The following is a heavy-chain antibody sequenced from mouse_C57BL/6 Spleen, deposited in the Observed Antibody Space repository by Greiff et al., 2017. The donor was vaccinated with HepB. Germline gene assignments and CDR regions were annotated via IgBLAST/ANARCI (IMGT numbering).Heavy chain of an antibody. V-gene: IGHV1-78*01. Sequence: VKLQQSDAELVKPGASVKISCKVSGYTFTDHTIHWMKQRPEQGLEWIGYIYPRDGSTKYNEKFKGKATLTADKSSSTAYMQLNSLTSEDSAVYFCARRGNYVDPWFAYWGQGTLVTVSA. CDR2: IYPRDGST. CDR1: GYTFTDHT. CDR3: ARRGNYVDPWFAY. J-gene: IGHJ3*01. D-gene: IGHD2-1*01.